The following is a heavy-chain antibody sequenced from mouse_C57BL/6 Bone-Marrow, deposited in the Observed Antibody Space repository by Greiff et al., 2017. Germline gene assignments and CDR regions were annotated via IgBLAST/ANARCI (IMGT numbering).Heavy chain of an antibody. D-gene: IGHD2-2*01. CDR1: GYTFTSYW. CDR2: IDPSDSYP. V-gene: IGHV1-69*01. J-gene: IGHJ2*01. CDR3: AREGVMVPYYFDY. Sequence: QVQLQQPGAELVMPGASVKLSCKASGYTFTSYWMHWVKQRPGQGLEWIGEIDPSDSYPNYNQKFKGKSTLTVDKSSSTAYMQLSSLTSEDSAVYYCAREGVMVPYYFDYWGQGTTLTVSS.